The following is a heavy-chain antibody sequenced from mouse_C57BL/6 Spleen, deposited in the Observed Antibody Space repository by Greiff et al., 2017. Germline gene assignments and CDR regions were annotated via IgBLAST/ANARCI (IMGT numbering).Heavy chain of an antibody. Sequence: VKLVESGTELVKPGASVKLSCKASGYTFPSYWMHWVKQRPGQGLEWIGNINPINGGTNYNEKFKSKATLTVDKSSSTAYMQLSSLTSEDSAVYYCAKRHDYGSSYEDFDVWGTGTTVTVSS. D-gene: IGHD1-1*01. CDR2: INPINGGT. CDR1: GYTFPSYW. J-gene: IGHJ1*03. CDR3: AKRHDYGSSYEDFDV. V-gene: IGHV1-53*01.